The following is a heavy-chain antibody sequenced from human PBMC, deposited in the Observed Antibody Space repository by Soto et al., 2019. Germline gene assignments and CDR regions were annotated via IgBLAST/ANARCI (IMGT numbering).Heavy chain of an antibody. V-gene: IGHV3-23*01. CDR3: AKAHSVPPLRFLEWSLPQANGLYGMDV. D-gene: IGHD3-3*01. CDR1: GFTFSSYA. Sequence: GGSLRLSCAASGFTFSSYAMSWVRQAPGKGLEWVSVISGSGGSTYYADSVKGRFTISRDNSKNTLYLQMNSLRAEDTAVYYCAKAHSVPPLRFLEWSLPQANGLYGMDVWGQGTTVTVSS. CDR2: ISGSGGST. J-gene: IGHJ6*02.